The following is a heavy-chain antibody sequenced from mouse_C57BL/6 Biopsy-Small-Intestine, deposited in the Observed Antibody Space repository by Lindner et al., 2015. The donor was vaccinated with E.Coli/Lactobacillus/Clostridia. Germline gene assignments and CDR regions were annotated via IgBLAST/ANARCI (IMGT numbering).Heavy chain of an antibody. V-gene: IGHV1-84*02. Sequence: SVKVSCKASGYSFTDYYIHWVRQAPGQGLEWMGRINPKTGGINSAQTLQGRVTMTRDTSITTAYMELSSLRSDDTAVYFCARQFSGTYRAYFDYWG. CDR3: ARQFSGTYRAYFDY. J-gene: IGHJ2*01. D-gene: IGHD4-1*01. CDR1: GYSFTDYY. CDR2: INPKTGGI.